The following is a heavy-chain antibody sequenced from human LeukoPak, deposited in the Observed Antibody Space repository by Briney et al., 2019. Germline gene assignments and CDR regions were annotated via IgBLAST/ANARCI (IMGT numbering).Heavy chain of an antibody. J-gene: IGHJ6*03. V-gene: IGHV1-8*01. CDR2: MNPNSGNT. CDR3: ARDQSSRYYYYYMDV. Sequence: ASVKVSCKTSGYTFTNYAMNWVRQATGQGLEWMGWMNPNSGNTGYAQKFQGRVTMTRNTSISTAYMELSSLRSDDTAVYYCARDQSSRYYYYYMDVWGKGTTVTVSS. CDR1: GYTFTNYA.